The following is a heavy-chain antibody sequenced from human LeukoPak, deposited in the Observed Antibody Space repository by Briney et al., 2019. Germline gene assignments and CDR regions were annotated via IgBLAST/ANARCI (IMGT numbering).Heavy chain of an antibody. CDR3: AAHTSSWNPHYYYYGMDV. J-gene: IGHJ6*02. CDR1: GGSISSYS. D-gene: IGHD6-13*01. CDR2: IYYSGST. V-gene: IGHV4-59*01. Sequence: NPSETLSLTCTVSGGSISSYSCSWIRQPPGKGLEHIGYIYYSGSTTYNPSLKSRVTISVDTSKNQFSLQLRSVTAADTAVYYCAAHTSSWNPHYYYYGMDVWGQGIMVTVSS.